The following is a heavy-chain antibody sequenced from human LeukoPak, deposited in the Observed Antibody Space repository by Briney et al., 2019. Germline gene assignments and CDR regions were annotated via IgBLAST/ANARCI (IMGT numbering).Heavy chain of an antibody. CDR3: ARDLTSTSWEGFDP. V-gene: IGHV3-74*01. J-gene: IGHJ5*02. CDR2: IKTDGSST. Sequence: PGGSLRLSCAASGFSFSNYWMHWVRQVPGKGLMWVSRIKTDGSSTSYADSVKGRFTISRDNAKNSLYLQMNSLRAEDTAVYYCARDLTSTSWEGFDPWGQGTLVTVSS. CDR1: GFSFSNYW. D-gene: IGHD2-2*01.